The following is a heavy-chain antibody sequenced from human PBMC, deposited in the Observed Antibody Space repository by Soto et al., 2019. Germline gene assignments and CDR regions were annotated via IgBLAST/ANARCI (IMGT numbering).Heavy chain of an antibody. CDR3: GRLGGVPSSSTGIPN. J-gene: IGHJ4*02. CDR1: GGSIRGSYYY. Sequence: SEALSLPWTVSGGSIRGSYYYLSWIRQPPGKGLEWIGSISYSGTTNSNPSLKSRITLSVDTSKNQFSLKLSSVSATDTAVYYCGRLGGVPSSSTGIPNWGQGTLVTVS. V-gene: IGHV4-39*01. CDR2: ISYSGTT. D-gene: IGHD6-13*01.